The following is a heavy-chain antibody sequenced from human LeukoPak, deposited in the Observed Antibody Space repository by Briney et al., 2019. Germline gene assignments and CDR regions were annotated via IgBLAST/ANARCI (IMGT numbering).Heavy chain of an antibody. CDR2: ISYDGSNI. CDR3: ARSERARTYYFDY. Sequence: QPGRSLRLSCAASGFTFSTYAIHWVRQAPGKGLEWVAVISYDGSNIYYADSVKGRFTISRDNSKNTLYLQMNSLRAEDTAVYYCARSERARTYYFDYWGQGTLVTVSS. D-gene: IGHD6-6*01. V-gene: IGHV3-30-3*01. CDR1: GFTFSTYA. J-gene: IGHJ4*02.